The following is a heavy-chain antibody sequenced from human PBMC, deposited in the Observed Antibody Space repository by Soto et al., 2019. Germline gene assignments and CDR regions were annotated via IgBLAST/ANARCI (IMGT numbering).Heavy chain of an antibody. CDR1: GYTPTELF. Sequence: ASVKGSCKVSGYTPTELFLHWVRQAPGKGLEWMGGFDPEDGETNYAQKFQGRLTMTEDTSTDTAYMELSSLRSEDTAVYYCTTLVVIDSYFDYWGQGTLVTVSS. D-gene: IGHD3-22*01. CDR3: TTLVVIDSYFDY. V-gene: IGHV1-24*01. CDR2: FDPEDGET. J-gene: IGHJ4*02.